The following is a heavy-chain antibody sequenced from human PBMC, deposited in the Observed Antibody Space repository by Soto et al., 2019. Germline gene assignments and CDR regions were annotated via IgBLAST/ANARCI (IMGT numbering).Heavy chain of an antibody. V-gene: IGHV4-30-2*01. Sequence: PSETLSLTCAVSGGSISSGGYSWSWIRQPPGKGLEWIGYIYHSGSTYYNPSLKSRVTISVDRSKNQFSLKLSSVTAADTAVYYCAREDYYGSGSFDYWGQGTLVTVSS. CDR1: GGSISSGGYS. CDR2: IYHSGST. J-gene: IGHJ4*02. CDR3: AREDYYGSGSFDY. D-gene: IGHD3-10*01.